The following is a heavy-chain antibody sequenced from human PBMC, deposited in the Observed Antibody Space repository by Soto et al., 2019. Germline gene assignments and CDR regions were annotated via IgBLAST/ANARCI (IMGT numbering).Heavy chain of an antibody. D-gene: IGHD6-13*01. J-gene: IGHJ6*02. CDR2: IIPIFGTA. CDR1: GGTFSSYA. Sequence: SVKVSCKASGGTFSSYAISWVRQALGQGLEWMGGIIPIFGTADYAQKFQGRVTITADESTSTAYMELSSLRSEDTAVYYCARESSSSWYYYYYGMDVWGQGTTVTVSS. V-gene: IGHV1-69*13. CDR3: ARESSSSWYYYYYGMDV.